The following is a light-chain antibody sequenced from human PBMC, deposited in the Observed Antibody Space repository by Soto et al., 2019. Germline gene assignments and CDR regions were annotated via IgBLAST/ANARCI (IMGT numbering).Light chain of an antibody. Sequence: AIQLTQSPSSLSASVGDRVTITCRAGQDIRSDLGWYQHKPGKAPRLLIHAASSLQSGVPSRFSGSASGTDFTLTISCLQSEDFATYYCQQYYSYPRTFGQGTKVDIK. CDR3: QQYYSYPRT. J-gene: IGKJ1*01. CDR2: AAS. CDR1: QDIRSD. V-gene: IGKV1-6*01.